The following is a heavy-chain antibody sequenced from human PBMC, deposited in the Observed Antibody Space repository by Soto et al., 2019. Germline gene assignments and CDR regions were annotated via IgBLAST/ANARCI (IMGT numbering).Heavy chain of an antibody. J-gene: IGHJ4*02. V-gene: IGHV4-4*02. D-gene: IGHD2-2*02. CDR2: IYHSGST. Sequence: SETLSLTCAVSGGSISSSNWWSWVRQPPGKGLEWIGEIYHSGSTNYNPSLKSRVTISVDKSKNQFSLKLSSVTAADTAVYYCARIRCGTSCYKGETTRSLYDYWGQGTLVTVSS. CDR3: ARIRCGTSCYKGETTRSLYDY. CDR1: GGSISSSNW.